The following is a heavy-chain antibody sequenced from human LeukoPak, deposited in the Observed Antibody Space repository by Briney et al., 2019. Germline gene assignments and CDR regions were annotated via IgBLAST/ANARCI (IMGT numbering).Heavy chain of an antibody. J-gene: IGHJ4*02. CDR1: GFTFSSYA. V-gene: IGHV3-30-3*01. D-gene: IGHD3/OR15-3a*01. CDR3: ITSLDWLSFDY. CDR2: ISYDGSNK. Sequence: GGSLRLSCAASGFTFSSYAIHWVRQAPGKGLEWVAVISYDGSNKYYADSVKSRFTISRDNSKNTLYLQMNSLRAEDTAVYYCITSLDWLSFDYWGQGTLVTVSS.